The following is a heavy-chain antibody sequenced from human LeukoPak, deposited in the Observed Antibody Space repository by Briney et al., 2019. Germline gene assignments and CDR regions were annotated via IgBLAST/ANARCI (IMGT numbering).Heavy chain of an antibody. D-gene: IGHD3-10*01. V-gene: IGHV3-7*01. J-gene: IGHJ4*02. CDR1: GSPFSSYW. CDR3: ARVATMVRSHDY. Sequence: GGSLSLSCGASGSPFSSYWMRWFRRAPGRGVERVANIKQDGSEKYYVDSVKGRFTISKDNANNSLYLQMNILMAEGTAVYYGARVATMVRSHDYWGQGALVTVSS. CDR2: IKQDGSEK.